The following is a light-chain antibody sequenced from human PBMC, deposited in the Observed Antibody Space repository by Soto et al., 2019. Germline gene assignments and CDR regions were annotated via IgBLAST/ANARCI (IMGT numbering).Light chain of an antibody. CDR1: QSVSSY. V-gene: IGKV3D-20*01. CDR3: QQYGNSPQIT. CDR2: DSS. Sequence: IVLTHSPATLSLSPGERAALSCGASQSVSSYLAWYQQKPGLAPRLVIYDSSIRATGIPDRFSGSGSGTDFTLTISRLEPEDFAMYFCQQYGNSPQITFGQGTRLEIK. J-gene: IGKJ5*01.